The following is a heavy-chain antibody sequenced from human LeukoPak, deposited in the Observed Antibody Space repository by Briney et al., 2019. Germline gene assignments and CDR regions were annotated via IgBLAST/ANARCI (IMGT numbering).Heavy chain of an antibody. CDR1: GFTFFNYS. J-gene: IGHJ4*02. CDR2: ISSSSSYI. Sequence: GGSLRLSCAASGFTFFNYSMNWVRQAPGKGLEWVSSISSSSSYIYYADSVKGRFTISRDNAKNSLYLQMNSLRAEDTAVYYCARDRRGTVVAGTENDYWGQGTLVTVSS. V-gene: IGHV3-21*01. CDR3: ARDRRGTVVAGTENDY. D-gene: IGHD6-19*01.